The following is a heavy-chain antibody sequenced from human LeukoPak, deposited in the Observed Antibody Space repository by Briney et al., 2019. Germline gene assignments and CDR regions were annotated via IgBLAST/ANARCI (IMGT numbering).Heavy chain of an antibody. D-gene: IGHD6-19*01. CDR3: ARVVTGTSLFDY. CDR2: ASHSGST. Sequence: SETLSLTCTVSGGSISTYYWSWIRQPPGKGLEWIGYASHSGSTNYNPSLKSRVTISVDTSENQFSLNLSSVTAADTAVYYCARVVTGTSLFDYWGQGTLVTVSS. CDR1: GGSISTYY. V-gene: IGHV4-59*01. J-gene: IGHJ4*02.